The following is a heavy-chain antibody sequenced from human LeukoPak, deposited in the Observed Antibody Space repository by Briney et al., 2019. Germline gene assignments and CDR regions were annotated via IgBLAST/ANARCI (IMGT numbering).Heavy chain of an antibody. CDR1: GFTFSSYA. CDR3: ARDFDTAMP. CDR2: ISYDGSNK. J-gene: IGHJ5*02. D-gene: IGHD5-18*01. V-gene: IGHV3-30-3*01. Sequence: GGSLRLSCAASGFTFSSYAMHWVRQAPGKGLEWVAVISYDGSNKYYADSVKGRFTISRDNAKNSLYLQLNSLRAEDTAVYYCARDFDTAMPWGQGTLVTVSS.